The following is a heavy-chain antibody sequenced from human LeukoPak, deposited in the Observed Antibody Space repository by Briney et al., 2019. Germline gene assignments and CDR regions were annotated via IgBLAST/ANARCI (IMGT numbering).Heavy chain of an antibody. J-gene: IGHJ4*02. D-gene: IGHD3-9*01. V-gene: IGHV4-59*08. CDR2: IYYSGST. CDR3: ARLPLDYDILTGYYDYFDY. Sequence: PSETLSLTCTVSGGSISSYYWSWIRQPPGKGLEWIGYIYYSGSTNYNPSLKSRVTISVDTSKNQFPLKLSSVTAAGTAVYYCARLPLDYDILTGYYDYFDYWGQGTLVTVSS. CDR1: GGSISSYY.